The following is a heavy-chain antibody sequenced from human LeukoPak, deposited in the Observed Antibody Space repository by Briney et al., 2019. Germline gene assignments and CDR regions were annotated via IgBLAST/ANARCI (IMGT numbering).Heavy chain of an antibody. CDR1: GFTFSSYG. CDR2: IRYDGSNK. J-gene: IGHJ5*02. Sequence: GGSLRLSCAASGFTFSSYGMHWVRQAPGKGPEWVAFIRYDGSNKYYADSVKGRFTISRDNSKNTLYLQMNSLRAEDTAVYYCARDAPAPFDPWGQGTLVTVSS. V-gene: IGHV3-30*02. CDR3: ARDAPAPFDP.